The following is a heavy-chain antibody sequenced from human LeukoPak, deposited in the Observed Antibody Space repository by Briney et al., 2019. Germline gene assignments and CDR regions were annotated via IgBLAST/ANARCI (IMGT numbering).Heavy chain of an antibody. CDR1: GTSFTNYW. Sequence: GASLKISCKCSGTSFTNYWIGGGRQLPEKGLGGMGIIYPGDSDTRYSPSFQGQVTISADKSISTAYLQWSSLKASDTAMYYCARLRISVAVAGRVFDYWGQGTLVTVSS. J-gene: IGHJ4*02. V-gene: IGHV5-51*01. CDR2: IYPGDSDT. CDR3: ARLRISVAVAGRVFDY. D-gene: IGHD6-19*01.